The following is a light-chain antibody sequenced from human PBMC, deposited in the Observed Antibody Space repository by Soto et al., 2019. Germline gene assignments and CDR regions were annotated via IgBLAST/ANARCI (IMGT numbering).Light chain of an antibody. V-gene: IGLV1-40*01. J-gene: IGLJ1*01. CDR1: SSNIGARYD. Sequence: QSVLTQPPSVSGAPGQTVTISCTGSSSNIGARYDVHWYQQLPGTAPKLLIYGNNNRPSGVPDRISGSKSDTSASLASTWIQAEDEADYYCHSYDSTLSGYVFGTGTKVKVL. CDR3: HSYDSTLSGYV. CDR2: GNN.